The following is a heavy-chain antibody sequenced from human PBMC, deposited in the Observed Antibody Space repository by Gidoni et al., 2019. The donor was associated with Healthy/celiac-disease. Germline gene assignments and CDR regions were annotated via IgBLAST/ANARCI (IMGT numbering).Heavy chain of an antibody. V-gene: IGHV4-59*01. J-gene: IGHJ4*02. CDR2: IYYSGST. D-gene: IGHD3-22*01. CDR3: AREQGVGGYWGTENYFDY. CDR1: GGSISSYY. Sequence: QVQLQESGPGLVKPSETLSLTCTVPGGSISSYYWSWIRQPPGKGLAWIGYIYYSGSTNYNPSLKSRVTISVDTSKNQFSLKLSSVTAADTAVYYCAREQGVGGYWGTENYFDYGGQGTLVTVSS.